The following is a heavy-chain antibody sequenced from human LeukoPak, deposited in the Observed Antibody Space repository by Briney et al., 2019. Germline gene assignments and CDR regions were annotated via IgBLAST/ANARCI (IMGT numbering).Heavy chain of an antibody. CDR2: INSDGSST. D-gene: IGHD3-3*01. J-gene: IGHJ4*02. V-gene: IGHV3-74*01. Sequence: GGSLRLSCAASGFTFSSYWMHWVRQAPGKGLVWVSLINSDGSSTSYADSVKGRFTISRDNAKNTLYLQMNSLRAEDTAVYYCATNRITIFGVVTDYWGQGTLVTVSS. CDR1: GFTFSSYW. CDR3: ATNRITIFGVVTDY.